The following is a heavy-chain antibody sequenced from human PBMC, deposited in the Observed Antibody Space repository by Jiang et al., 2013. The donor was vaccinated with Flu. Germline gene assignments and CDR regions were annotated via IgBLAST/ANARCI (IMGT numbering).Heavy chain of an antibody. D-gene: IGHD3-22*01. CDR1: GDTFNSYA. V-gene: IGHV1-69*01. Sequence: KPGSSVKVSCKASGDTFNSYAINWVRQAPGQGLEWMGGITPIFGTANYAQKFQGRVTITADESTSTAYMELSSLRSEDTAVYYCARGPGSNGYYYFYWGQGTLVTVSS. J-gene: IGHJ4*02. CDR3: ARGPGSNGYYYFY. CDR2: ITPIFGTA.